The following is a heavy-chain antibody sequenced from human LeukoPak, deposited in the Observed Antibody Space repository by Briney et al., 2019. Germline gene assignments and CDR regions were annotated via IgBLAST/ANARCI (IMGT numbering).Heavy chain of an antibody. J-gene: IGHJ4*02. V-gene: IGHV4-59*01. CDR2: IYYSGST. CDR3: ARSRTTVTTPFDY. D-gene: IGHD4-17*01. CDR1: GGSFSSYY. Sequence: SSETLSLTCAVYGGSFSSYYWSWIRQPPGKGLEWIGYIYYSGSTNYNPSLKSRVTISVDTSKNQFSLKLSSVTAADTAVYYCARSRTTVTTPFDYWGQGTLVTVSS.